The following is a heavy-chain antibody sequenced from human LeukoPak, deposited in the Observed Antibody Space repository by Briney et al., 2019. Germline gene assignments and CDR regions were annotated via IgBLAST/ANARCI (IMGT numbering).Heavy chain of an antibody. J-gene: IGHJ3*01. CDR1: GGSISSDY. V-gene: IGHV4-59*08. CDR2: IHYSGTS. Sequence: PSETLSLTCTVSGGSISSDYWSWIRQPPGKGLEWIGYIHYSGTSNYNPSLKSRVTMSVDTSKNQFSLKLRSVTAADTAVYYCARPLRYCSSSSTSCYTLDAFDLWGQGAMVTVSS. CDR3: ARPLRYCSSSSTSCYTLDAFDL. D-gene: IGHD2-2*01.